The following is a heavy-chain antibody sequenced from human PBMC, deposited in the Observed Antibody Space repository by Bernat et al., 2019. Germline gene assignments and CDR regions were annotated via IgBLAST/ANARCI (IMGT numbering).Heavy chain of an antibody. V-gene: IGHV3-15*02. CDR1: GFTFIDAW. CDR3: TNDPFDY. D-gene: IGHD1-1*01. Sequence: EVQLVESGGALVNPGGSLTLSCAASGFTFIDAWMTWIRQAPGKGLEWVGRIRSKTDGGTTDYAAPVKGRFTIPRDDSKNTLYLQMNSLKTADTALYYCTNDPFDYWGRGTLVTVSS. J-gene: IGHJ4*02. CDR2: IRSKTDGGTT.